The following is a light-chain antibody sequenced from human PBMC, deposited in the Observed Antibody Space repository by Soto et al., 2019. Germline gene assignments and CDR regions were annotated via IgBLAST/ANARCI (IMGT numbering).Light chain of an antibody. Sequence: EIVLTQSPAILSLSPGERATLSCRASQSVGDYLGWYQQKPGQAPRLLIYDASQRATGVPARFSARGSGTDFTLTISSLEPEDFAVYYCQQYGSSLFTFGPGTKVDFK. CDR1: QSVGDY. CDR2: DAS. V-gene: IGKV3-11*01. J-gene: IGKJ3*01. CDR3: QQYGSSLFT.